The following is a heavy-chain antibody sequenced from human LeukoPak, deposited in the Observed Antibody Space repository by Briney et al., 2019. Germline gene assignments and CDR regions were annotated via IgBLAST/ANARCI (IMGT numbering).Heavy chain of an antibody. CDR2: ISSSSSGI. CDR3: ARGYFDSSSSPTGDY. V-gene: IGHV3-48*01. J-gene: IGHJ4*02. CDR1: GFTFSTYS. Sequence: GGSLRLSCAASGFTFSTYSMNWVRQAPGKGLEWVSYISSSSSGIYYTDPVKGRFTISRDNAKNALYLQMNSLRAEDTAVYYCARGYFDSSSSPTGDYWGQGTLVTVSS. D-gene: IGHD3-22*01.